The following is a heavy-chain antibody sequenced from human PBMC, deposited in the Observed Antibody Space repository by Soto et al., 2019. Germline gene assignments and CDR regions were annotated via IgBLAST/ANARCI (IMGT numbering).Heavy chain of an antibody. CDR1: GFTFREAW. V-gene: IGHV3-15*07. CDR2: IKIKRDGGTA. Sequence: EVQLVESGVDLVKPGGSLRLSCAASGFTFREAWMNWVRQAPGTGLEWVGRIKIKRDGGTADYAEPVKCRFTISRNESKKTLFLEMNTLKTDDTAGYYYANEGEYNGRYCTLTYCVQGTLV. CDR3: ANEGEYNGRYCTLTY. D-gene: IGHD1-26*01. J-gene: IGHJ4*02.